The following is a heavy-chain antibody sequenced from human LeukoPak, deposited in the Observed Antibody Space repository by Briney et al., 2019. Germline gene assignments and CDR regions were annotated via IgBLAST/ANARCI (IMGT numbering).Heavy chain of an antibody. CDR1: GVAVSNSY. CDR3: ARDQGAAAATLASDAFDI. V-gene: IGHV3-53*01. J-gene: IGHJ3*02. Sequence: GGSLRLPCAASGVAVSNSYMSWVRQAPGKGLEWVSIVYSDDITYYVDSVRGRFTISRDNSRNTLYLQMNSLRAEDTAVYYCARDQGAAAATLASDAFDIWGQGTMVTVSS. CDR2: VYSDDIT. D-gene: IGHD6-13*01.